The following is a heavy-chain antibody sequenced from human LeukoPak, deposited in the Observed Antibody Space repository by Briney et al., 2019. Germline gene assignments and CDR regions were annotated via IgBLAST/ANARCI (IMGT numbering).Heavy chain of an antibody. CDR3: VRDGEGAGISVNYWFDP. D-gene: IGHD1-26*01. Sequence: ASVKVSCKASGFTFTRYDINWVRQASGQGLEWMGWMNPNNGNTGYAQKFQGRVTVTRDTSTSTAYMELRGLNFEDTAVYYCVRDGEGAGISVNYWFDPWGQGTLVTVSS. J-gene: IGHJ5*02. CDR1: GFTFTRYD. CDR2: MNPNNGNT. V-gene: IGHV1-8*01.